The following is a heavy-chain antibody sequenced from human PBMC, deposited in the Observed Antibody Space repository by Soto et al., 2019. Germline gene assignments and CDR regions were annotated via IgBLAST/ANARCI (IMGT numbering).Heavy chain of an antibody. CDR3: ARERYTYGPYYFDY. CDR2: ISHDGSYK. D-gene: IGHD5-18*01. J-gene: IGHJ4*02. Sequence: GGSLRLSCAASGFSFTTYVMHWVRQAPGKGLEWVAVISHDGSYKYYGDAVKGRFTISRDTSKNAVYLEMNSLRPEDTAVYYWARERYTYGPYYFDYWGQGTLVTVPS. V-gene: IGHV3-30*03. CDR1: GFSFTTYV.